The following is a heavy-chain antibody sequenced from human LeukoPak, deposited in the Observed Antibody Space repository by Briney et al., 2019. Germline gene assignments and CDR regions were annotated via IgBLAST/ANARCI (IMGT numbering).Heavy chain of an antibody. J-gene: IGHJ4*02. CDR1: GFTVSSNY. V-gene: IGHV3-53*01. CDR2: IYSGGST. D-gene: IGHD2-2*02. Sequence: GGSLRLSCAASGFTVSSNYMSWVRQAPGKGLEWVSVIYSGGSTYYADSVKGRFTISRDNSKNTLYLQMNSLRAEDTAVYYCAKSRADCSSTSCYIKYWGQGTLVTVSS. CDR3: AKSRADCSSTSCYIKY.